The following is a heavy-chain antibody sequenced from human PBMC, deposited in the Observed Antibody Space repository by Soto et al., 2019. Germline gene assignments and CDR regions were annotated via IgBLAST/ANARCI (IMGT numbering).Heavy chain of an antibody. CDR3: AKDLVSRYYYDSSGSLGAFDI. J-gene: IGHJ3*02. CDR2: ISGSGGST. D-gene: IGHD3-22*01. V-gene: IGHV3-23*01. Sequence: GGSLRLSCAASGFTFSSYAMSWVRQAPGKGLEWVSAISGSGGSTYYADSVKGRFTISRDNSKNTLYLQMNSLRAEDTAVYYCAKDLVSRYYYDSSGSLGAFDIWGQGTMVTVSS. CDR1: GFTFSSYA.